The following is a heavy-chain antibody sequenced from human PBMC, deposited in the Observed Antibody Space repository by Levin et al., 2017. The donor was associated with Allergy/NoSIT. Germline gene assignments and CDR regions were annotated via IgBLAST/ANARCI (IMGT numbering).Heavy chain of an antibody. V-gene: IGHV3-23*01. J-gene: IGHJ4*02. CDR2: ISGSDGST. D-gene: IGHD3-10*01. Sequence: VASVKVSCAASGFTFSSYAMSWVRQAPGKGLEWVSAISGSDGSTYYADSVKGRFTISRDNSKNTLYLQMNSLRAEDTAVYYCAKDSGGTPRTENWGQGTLVTVSS. CDR3: AKDSGGTPRTEN. CDR1: GFTFSSYA.